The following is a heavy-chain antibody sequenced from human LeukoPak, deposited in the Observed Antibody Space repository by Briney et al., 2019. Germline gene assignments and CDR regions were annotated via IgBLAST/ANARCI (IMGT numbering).Heavy chain of an antibody. J-gene: IGHJ3*02. CDR1: GFTFSDYY. CDR3: ARDSYYDILTGYNDAFDI. CDR2: ISSSGSTI. V-gene: IGHV3-11*01. D-gene: IGHD3-9*01. Sequence: GGSLRLSCAASGFTFSDYYMSWIRQAPGKGLEWVSYISSSGSTIYYADSVKGRFTISRDNAKNSLYLQMNSLRAEDTAVYYCARDSYYDILTGYNDAFDIWGQGTMVTVSS.